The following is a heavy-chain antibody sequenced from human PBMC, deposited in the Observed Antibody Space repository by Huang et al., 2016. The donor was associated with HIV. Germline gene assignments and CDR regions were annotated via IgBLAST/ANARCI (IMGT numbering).Heavy chain of an antibody. CDR2: SYPRDSET. Sequence: EVLLVQSGAELKEPGESLKISCKASGYGFSSYWIGWGRQKPGKGLEWMGISYPRDSETKYSPSFDGQVTISADKSTRTAYLQWESLKAPDTAIYFCARQVDGFRSHFDFWGQGTLVSVSS. V-gene: IGHV5-51*01. D-gene: IGHD5-18*01. CDR3: ARQVDGFRSHFDF. J-gene: IGHJ4*02. CDR1: GYGFSSYW.